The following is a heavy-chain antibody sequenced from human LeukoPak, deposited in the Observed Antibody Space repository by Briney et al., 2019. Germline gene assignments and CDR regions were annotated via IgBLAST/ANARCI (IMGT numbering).Heavy chain of an antibody. CDR3: AREGYGGKGAFDI. J-gene: IGHJ3*02. CDR2: IFMSGSTI. V-gene: IGHV3-11*04. D-gene: IGHD4-23*01. Sequence: GGSLRLSCAVSGFTFSDYYMSWIRQAPGKGPEWISAIFMSGSTIDYADSVKGRFTISRDNAKNSLYLQTNSLRAEDTAVYCCAREGYGGKGAFDIWGQGTMVTVSS. CDR1: GFTFSDYY.